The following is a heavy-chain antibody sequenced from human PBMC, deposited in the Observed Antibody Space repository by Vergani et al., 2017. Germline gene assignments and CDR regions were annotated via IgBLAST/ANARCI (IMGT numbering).Heavy chain of an antibody. V-gene: IGHV1-8*01. CDR3: VKARRTCSADDFPRYYFDY. J-gene: IGHJ4*02. Sequence: QVQLVQSGAEVKKPGASVRVSCKAFVYIFTSDDIDWVRQATGQGLEWMGWMNPNSGNTGYGQRFQGRVTINRDTSISTAYLELSSLRSADTAVYYCVKARRTCSADDFPRYYFDYWGQGTLVTVSS. D-gene: IGHD2-15*01. CDR2: MNPNSGNT. CDR1: VYIFTSDD.